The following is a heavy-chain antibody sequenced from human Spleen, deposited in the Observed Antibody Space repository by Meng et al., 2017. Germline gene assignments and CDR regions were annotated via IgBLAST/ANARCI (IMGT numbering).Heavy chain of an antibody. CDR3: ARALLLWFGELGTYGMDV. CDR1: GFTFSSYA. CDR2: ISYDGSNK. D-gene: IGHD3-10*01. Sequence: GESLKISCAASGFTFSSYAMHWVRQAPGKGLEWVAVISYDGSNKYYADSVKGRFTISRDNSKNTLYLQMNSLRAEDTAVYYCARALLLWFGELGTYGMDVWGQGTTVTVSS. J-gene: IGHJ6*02. V-gene: IGHV3-30*01.